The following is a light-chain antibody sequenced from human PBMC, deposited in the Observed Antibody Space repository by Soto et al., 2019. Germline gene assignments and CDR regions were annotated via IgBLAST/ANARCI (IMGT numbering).Light chain of an antibody. V-gene: IGKV1-9*01. CDR1: QVISSY. CDR2: AAS. Sequence: IQLTQSPSSLSASVGDRVTITCRASQVISSYLVWYQQKAGKAPKLLIYAASTLQSGVPSRFSGSGSGTDFTLTVSSLQPDDFATYYCQQYHSYSVTFGQGTRLEIK. CDR3: QQYHSYSVT. J-gene: IGKJ5*01.